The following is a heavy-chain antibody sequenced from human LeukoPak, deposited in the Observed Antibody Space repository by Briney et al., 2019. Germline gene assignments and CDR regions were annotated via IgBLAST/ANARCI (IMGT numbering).Heavy chain of an antibody. J-gene: IGHJ4*02. CDR3: AASGITMVRGVIIPKYFDY. CDR2: IIPIFGTA. Sequence: SVKVSCKASGGTFSSYAISWVRQAPGQGLEWMGRIIPIFGTANYAQKCQGRVTITTDESTSTAYMELSSLRSEDTAVYYCAASGITMVRGVIIPKYFDYWGQGTLVTVSS. V-gene: IGHV1-69*05. CDR1: GGTFSSYA. D-gene: IGHD3-10*01.